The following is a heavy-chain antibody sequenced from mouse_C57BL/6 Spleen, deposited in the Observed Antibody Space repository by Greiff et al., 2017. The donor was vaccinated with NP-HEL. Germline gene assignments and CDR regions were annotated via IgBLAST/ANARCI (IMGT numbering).Heavy chain of an antibody. Sequence: QVQLQQPGAELVKPGASVKVSCKASGYTFTSYWMHWVKQRPGQGLEWIGRIHPSDSDTNYNQKFKGKATLTVDKSSSTAYMQRSSLTSEDSAVYYCAILAAQASFYAMDYWGQGTSVTVSS. D-gene: IGHD3-2*02. CDR2: IHPSDSDT. V-gene: IGHV1-74*01. CDR3: AILAAQASFYAMDY. CDR1: GYTFTSYW. J-gene: IGHJ4*01.